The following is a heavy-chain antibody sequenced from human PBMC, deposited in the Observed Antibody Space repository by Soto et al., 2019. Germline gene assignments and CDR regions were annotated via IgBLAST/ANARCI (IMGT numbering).Heavy chain of an antibody. J-gene: IGHJ5*02. CDR2: NHDNT. CDR1: GYIFTKYP. CDR3: ARGMVVPAGVHAGVWFDP. D-gene: IGHD2-2*01. Sequence: QVQMVQSGAEVKEPGASVKVSCKASGYIFTKYPIAWVRQAPGQGLEWMGNHDNTNYGQNFQGRLTLSTDTSSSTSYMELRGLRSVDTAVYYCARGMVVPAGVHAGVWFDPWGQGTLVTVSS. V-gene: IGHV1-18*01.